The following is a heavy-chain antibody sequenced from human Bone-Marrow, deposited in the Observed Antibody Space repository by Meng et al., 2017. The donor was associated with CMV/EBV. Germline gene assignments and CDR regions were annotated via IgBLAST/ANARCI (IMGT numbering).Heavy chain of an antibody. D-gene: IGHD3-3*01. CDR2: TYYRSKWYN. CDR1: GDSVSSNSPA. Sequence: SQTLSLTCALPGDSVSSNSPAWNWIRQSPSRGLEWLGRTYYRSKWYNDCAVSVKSRITINPVTSKNQFYLQLNSVTPKETAVYYCARGHVGVVPFDGMDVWGQGTTVTVSS. CDR3: ARGHVGVVPFDGMDV. V-gene: IGHV6-1*01. J-gene: IGHJ6*02.